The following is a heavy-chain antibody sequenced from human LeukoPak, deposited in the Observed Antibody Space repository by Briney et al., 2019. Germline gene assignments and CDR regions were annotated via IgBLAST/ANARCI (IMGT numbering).Heavy chain of an antibody. V-gene: IGHV3-21*01. CDR1: GFTLSTYS. Sequence: GGSLRLSCAASGFTLSTYSMNWVRQARGKGLEWVSSISSSATYMYYAASVKGRFTISRDNAKNSLYLQMNSLRAEDTAVYYCARGGVGLVIIPGWEYDYYGLDVWGQGTTVTVSS. CDR3: ARGGVGLVIIPGWEYDYYGLDV. J-gene: IGHJ6*02. CDR2: ISSSATYM. D-gene: IGHD3/OR15-3a*01.